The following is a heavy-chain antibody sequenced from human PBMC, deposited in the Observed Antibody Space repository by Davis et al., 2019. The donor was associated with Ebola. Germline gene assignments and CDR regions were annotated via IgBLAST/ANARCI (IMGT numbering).Heavy chain of an antibody. Sequence: GESLKISCAASGFSVSGNYMSWVRQAPGKGLEWVATIKKDGIQKYYVDSVKGRFIISRDNAKNLLYLQMNSLRDDDTAVYYCARIVSGYWGQGTRVTVSS. D-gene: IGHD6-19*01. CDR2: IKKDGIQK. CDR1: GFSVSGNY. V-gene: IGHV3-7*03. J-gene: IGHJ4*02. CDR3: ARIVSGY.